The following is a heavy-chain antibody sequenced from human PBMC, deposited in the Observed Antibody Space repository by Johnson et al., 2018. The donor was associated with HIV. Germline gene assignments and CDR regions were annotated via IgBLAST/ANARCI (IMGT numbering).Heavy chain of an antibody. J-gene: IGHJ3*02. CDR2: ISYDGSNK. V-gene: IGHV3-30*04. D-gene: IGHD6-25*01. CDR3: ATIAAHGAAFDI. CDR1: GFTFSSYA. Sequence: QVQLVESGGGVVQPGRSLRLSCAASGFTFSSYAMHWVRQAPGKGLEWVAVISYDGSNKYYADSVKGRFTISRDNSKNTLYLQMNSRRPEDTAAYYCATIAAHGAAFDIWGQGTVVTVSS.